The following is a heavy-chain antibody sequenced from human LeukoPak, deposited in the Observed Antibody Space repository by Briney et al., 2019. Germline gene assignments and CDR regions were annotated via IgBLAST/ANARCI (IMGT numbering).Heavy chain of an antibody. D-gene: IGHD3-10*01. CDR1: GYTFTGYY. V-gene: IGHV1-2*02. CDR2: INPNSGGT. Sequence: ASVKVSCKASGYTFTGYYMHWVRQAPGRGLEWMGWINPNSGGTNYAQKFQGRVTMTRDTSISTAYMELSRLRSDDTAVYYCARALEDTYYYGSGSYSFDYWGQGTLVTVSS. J-gene: IGHJ4*02. CDR3: ARALEDTYYYGSGSYSFDY.